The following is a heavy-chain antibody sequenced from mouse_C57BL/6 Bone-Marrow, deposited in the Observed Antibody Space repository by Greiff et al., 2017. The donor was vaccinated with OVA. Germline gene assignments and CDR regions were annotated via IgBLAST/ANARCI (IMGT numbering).Heavy chain of an antibody. V-gene: IGHV1-64*01. CDR2: IHPNSGST. CDR3: ARAHYYGPHYYAMDY. Sequence: VQLQQPGAELVKPGASVKLSCKASGYTFTSYWMHWVKQRPGQGLEWIGMIHPNSGSTNYNEKFKSKATLTVDKSSSTAYMQLSSLTSEDSAVYYCARAHYYGPHYYAMDYWGQGTSVTVSS. D-gene: IGHD1-1*01. CDR1: GYTFTSYW. J-gene: IGHJ4*01.